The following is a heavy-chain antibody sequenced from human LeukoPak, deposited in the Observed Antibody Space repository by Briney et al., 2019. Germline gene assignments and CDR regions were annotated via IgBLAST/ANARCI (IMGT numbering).Heavy chain of an antibody. CDR1: GFTFSTYS. CDR2: IWYDGSKK. CDR3: ARDYNFYFDS. J-gene: IGHJ4*02. V-gene: IGHV3-33*08. Sequence: PGGSLRLSCAASGFTFSTYSMNWVRQAPGKGLEWVAVIWYDGSKKYYADSVKGRFTISRDYSKNTLYLEMNSLRAEDTAVYYCARDYNFYFDSWGQGTLVTVSS. D-gene: IGHD3-10*01.